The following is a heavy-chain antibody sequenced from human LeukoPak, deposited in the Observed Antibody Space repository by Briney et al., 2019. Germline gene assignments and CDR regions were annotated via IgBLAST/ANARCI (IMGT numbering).Heavy chain of an antibody. J-gene: IGHJ4*02. Sequence: PSETLSLTCTVSGGSISSSSYYWSWIRQPPGKGLEWIGEINHSGSTNYNPSLKSRVTISVDTSKNQFSLKLSSVTAADTAVYYCARGPGDWLPLDYWGQGTLVTVSS. CDR2: INHSGST. CDR3: ARGPGDWLPLDY. D-gene: IGHD3-9*01. CDR1: GGSISSSSYY. V-gene: IGHV4-39*07.